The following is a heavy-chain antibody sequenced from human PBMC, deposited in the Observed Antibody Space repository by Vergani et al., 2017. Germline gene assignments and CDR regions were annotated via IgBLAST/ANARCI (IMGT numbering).Heavy chain of an antibody. CDR1: GGSISSYY. D-gene: IGHD3-9*01. V-gene: IGHV4-59*08. CDR3: ARGGIRDILTGYFENFDY. J-gene: IGHJ4*02. Sequence: QVQLQESGPGLVKPSETLSLTCTVSGGSISSYYWSWIRQPPGKGLEWIGYIYYSGSTNYNPSLKSRVTISVDTSKNQFSLKLSSVTAADTAVYYCARGGIRDILTGYFENFDYWGQGTLVTVSS. CDR2: IYYSGST.